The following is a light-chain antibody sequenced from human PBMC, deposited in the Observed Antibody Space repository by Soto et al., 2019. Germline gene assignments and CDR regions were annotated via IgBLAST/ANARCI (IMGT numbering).Light chain of an antibody. V-gene: IGKV3-11*01. CDR1: ESVSIY. CDR3: RQRSNGPWTT. CDR2: DAS. J-gene: IGKJ1*01. Sequence: EIVLTQSPATLSLSPGESATLSCRASESVSIYISWYQQKPAQAPRLLIYDASNRATGIPTRCSGSGSGTDFSLTISSREPEDFAVYYCRQRSNGPWTTFGQGTRVELK.